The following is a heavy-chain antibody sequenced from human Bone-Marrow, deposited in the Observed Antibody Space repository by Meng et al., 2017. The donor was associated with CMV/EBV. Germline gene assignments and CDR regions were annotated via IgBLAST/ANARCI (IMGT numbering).Heavy chain of an antibody. V-gene: IGHV4-34*01. D-gene: IGHD5-12*01. J-gene: IGHJ4*02. CDR2: INHSGST. CDR3: AREGYDFSIY. Sequence: GSLRLSCAAYGGSFSGYYWSWIRQPPGKGLEWIGEINHSGSTNYNPSLKSRVTISVDTSKNQFSLKLSSVTAADTAVYYCAREGYDFSIYWGQGTLVTVSS. CDR1: GGSFSGYY.